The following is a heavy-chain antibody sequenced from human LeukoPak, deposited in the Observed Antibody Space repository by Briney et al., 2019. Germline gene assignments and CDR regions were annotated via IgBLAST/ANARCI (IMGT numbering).Heavy chain of an antibody. CDR2: IYYSGST. V-gene: IGHV4-30-4*01. CDR1: GGSISSGDYY. J-gene: IGHJ3*02. D-gene: IGHD6-13*01. Sequence: SQTLSLTCTVSGGSISSGDYYWSWIRQPPGKGLEWIGYIYYSGSTYYNPSLKSRVTISVDTSKNQFSLKLSSVTAADTAVYYCARAAAGTRGAFDIWGQGTMVTVSA. CDR3: ARAAAGTRGAFDI.